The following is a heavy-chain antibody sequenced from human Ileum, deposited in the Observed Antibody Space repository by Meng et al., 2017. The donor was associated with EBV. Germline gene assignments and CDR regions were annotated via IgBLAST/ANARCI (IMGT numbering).Heavy chain of an antibody. CDR2: KYYTGST. CDR3: ARLAYHDHVDY. Sequence: LQVSGPGLVKPSQTLSLTLTGSGSSMINYFWGWVRQPPGKGRELIGYKYYTGSTSYNPSFESRLTISTDTSKNQFSLNLNSVTAADTAVYYCARLAYHDHVDYWGLGTLVTVSS. D-gene: IGHD2-2*01. CDR1: GSSMINYF. J-gene: IGHJ4*02. V-gene: IGHV4-59*01.